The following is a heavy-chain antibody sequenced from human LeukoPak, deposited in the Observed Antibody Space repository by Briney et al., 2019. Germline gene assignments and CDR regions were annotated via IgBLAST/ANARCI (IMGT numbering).Heavy chain of an antibody. J-gene: IGHJ4*02. CDR1: GGSISSDCCY. CDR2: FYYTGTT. Sequence: SETLSLTCTVSGGSISSDCCYWGWIRQPPGKGPEWIGGFYYTGTTYYSPSLKSRITISANTSKNQFSLRLSSVTAADTAVYYCAKHVITDGSGYHYFDSWRQGTLVTVSS. CDR3: AKHVITDGSGYHYFDS. D-gene: IGHD3-22*01. V-gene: IGHV4-39*01.